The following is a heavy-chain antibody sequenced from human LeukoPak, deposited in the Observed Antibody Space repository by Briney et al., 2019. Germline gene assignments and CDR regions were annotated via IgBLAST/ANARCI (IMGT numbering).Heavy chain of an antibody. CDR2: IDHSGRT. CDR1: GGSFSGYY. D-gene: IGHD6-13*01. J-gene: IGHJ4*02. Sequence: SETLSLTCAVYGGSFSGYYRSWIRQPPGRGLEWIGEIDHSGRTNSNASLKSRVTISVDMSKNQFSLRLSSVTAADTAVYYCARKSIAVAGRKPYDSWDQGSLVTVSS. V-gene: IGHV4-34*01. CDR3: ARKSIAVAGRKPYDS.